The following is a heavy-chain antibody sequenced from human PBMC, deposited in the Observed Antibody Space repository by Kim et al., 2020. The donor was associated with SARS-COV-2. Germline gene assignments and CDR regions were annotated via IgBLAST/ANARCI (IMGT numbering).Heavy chain of an antibody. CDR1: GGTFSSYA. V-gene: IGHV1-69*13. J-gene: IGHJ6*02. CDR2: IIPIFGTA. D-gene: IGHD3-22*01. Sequence: SVKVSCKASGGTFSSYAISWVRQAPGQGLEWMGGIIPIFGTANYAQKFQGRVTITADESTSTAYMELSSLRSEDTAVYYCARDQRARSTMIVGGVGYYYGMDVWGQGTTVTVSS. CDR3: ARDQRARSTMIVGGVGYYYGMDV.